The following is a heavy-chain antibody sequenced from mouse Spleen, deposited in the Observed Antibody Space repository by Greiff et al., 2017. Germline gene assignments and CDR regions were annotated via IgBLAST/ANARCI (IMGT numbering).Heavy chain of an antibody. Sequence: EVKVEESGGGLVKPGGSLKLSCAASGFTFSSYAMSWVRQTPEKRLEWVATISSGGSYTYYPDSVKGRFTISRDNAKNTLYLQMSSLRSEDTAMYYCAREGDYAWFAYWGQGTLVTVSA. V-gene: IGHV5-9-1*01. D-gene: IGHD2-4*01. CDR3: AREGDYAWFAY. J-gene: IGHJ3*01. CDR2: ISSGGSYT. CDR1: GFTFSSYA.